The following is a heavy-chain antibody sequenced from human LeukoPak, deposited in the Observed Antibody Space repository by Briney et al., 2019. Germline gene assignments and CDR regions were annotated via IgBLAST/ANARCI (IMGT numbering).Heavy chain of an antibody. CDR2: ITGSGSST. Sequence: GGSLRLSCAASGFTFSSYAMNWVRQAPGTGLEWVSAITGSGSSTYYTDSVKGRLTISRDNSKNTLYLQMNSLRGEDTALYYCAKGSAYYGYNYFDYWGQGTLVTVSS. CDR3: AKGSAYYGYNYFDY. J-gene: IGHJ4*02. CDR1: GFTFSSYA. D-gene: IGHD5-24*01. V-gene: IGHV3-23*01.